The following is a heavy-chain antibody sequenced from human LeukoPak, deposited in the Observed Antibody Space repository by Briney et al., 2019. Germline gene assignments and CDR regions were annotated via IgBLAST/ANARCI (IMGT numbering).Heavy chain of an antibody. J-gene: IGHJ6*02. CDR3: HFSGRYYYYYYGMDV. Sequence: SETLSLTCAVYGGSFSGYYWSWIRQPPGKGLEWIGEINHSGSTNYNPSLKSRVTISVDTSKNQFSLKLSSVTAADTAVYYCHFSGRYYYYYYGMDVWGQGTTVTVSS. V-gene: IGHV4-34*01. D-gene: IGHD3-10*01. CDR1: GGSFSGYY. CDR2: INHSGST.